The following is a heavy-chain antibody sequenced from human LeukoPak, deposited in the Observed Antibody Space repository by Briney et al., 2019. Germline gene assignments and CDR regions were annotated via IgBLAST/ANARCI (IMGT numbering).Heavy chain of an antibody. CDR2: IIPILGIA. V-gene: IGHV1-69*04. J-gene: IGHJ4*02. CDR3: AKAKRDGYNTHPFDY. Sequence: KVSCKASGGTFSSYAISWVRQAPGQGLEWMGRIIPILGIANYAQKFQGRVTITADKSTSTAYMELSSLRSEDTAVYYCAKAKRDGYNTHPFDYWGQGTLVTVSS. CDR1: GGTFSSYA. D-gene: IGHD5-12*01.